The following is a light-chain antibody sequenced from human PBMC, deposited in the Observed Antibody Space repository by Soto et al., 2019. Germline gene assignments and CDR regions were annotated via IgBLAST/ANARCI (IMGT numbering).Light chain of an antibody. CDR1: QDIGSA. V-gene: IGKV1-13*02. Sequence: IQLTQSPSSLSASVGDRVTITCRAGQDIGSALAWYQQRPGKAPKLLLYDASNLEAGVPSRFSGSGSGTDFTLTITSLRPEDFAAYYCQQCNGFPLTFGGGTKLKIK. CDR3: QQCNGFPLT. J-gene: IGKJ4*01. CDR2: DAS.